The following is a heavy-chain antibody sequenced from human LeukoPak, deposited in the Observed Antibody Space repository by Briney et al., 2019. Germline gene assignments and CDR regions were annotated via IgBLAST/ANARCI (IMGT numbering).Heavy chain of an antibody. D-gene: IGHD3-22*01. V-gene: IGHV3-53*01. CDR1: GFTVDSNY. Sequence: GGSLRLSCAASGFTVDSNYPSWVRQAPGKGLEWVSTIYTGGNTYYAASVKGRFTISRDFSKNTVFLHMNSLRAEDTAMYYCARGDDSGYYDYFDYWGQGALVTVSS. CDR3: ARGDDSGYYDYFDY. J-gene: IGHJ4*02. CDR2: IYTGGNT.